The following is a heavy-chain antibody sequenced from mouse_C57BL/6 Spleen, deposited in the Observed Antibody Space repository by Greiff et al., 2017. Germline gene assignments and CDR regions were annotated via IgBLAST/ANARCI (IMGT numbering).Heavy chain of an antibody. D-gene: IGHD2-4*01. V-gene: IGHV7-3*01. CDR2: IRNKANGYTT. J-gene: IGHJ3*01. Sequence: EVKLMESGGGLVQPGGSLSLSCAASGFTFTDYYMSWVRQPPGKALEWLGFIRNKANGYTTEYSASVKGRFTISRDNSQSILYLQMNALRAEDSATYYCARYDYDALAYWGQGTLVTVSA. CDR3: ARYDYDALAY. CDR1: GFTFTDYY.